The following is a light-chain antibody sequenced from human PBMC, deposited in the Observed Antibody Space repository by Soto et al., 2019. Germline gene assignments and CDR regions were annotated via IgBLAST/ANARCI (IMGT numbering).Light chain of an antibody. CDR3: QQLDSYPLT. CDR1: QDISNF. V-gene: IGKV1-9*01. J-gene: IGKJ4*01. CDR2: AVF. Sequence: DIQLTQSPSFLSASVGDRVTITFRASQDISNFLAWVQQKPGRAPKLLIYAVFTLQSGVPSRFSGSGSGAEFTLTISSLQPEDFATYYCQQLDSYPLTFGGGTKVDI.